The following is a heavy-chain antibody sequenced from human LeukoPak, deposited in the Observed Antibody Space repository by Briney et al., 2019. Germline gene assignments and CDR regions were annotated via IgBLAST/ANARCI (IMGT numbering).Heavy chain of an antibody. CDR2: ISSSSSYI. CDR3: ARAAAGIRSWFDP. CDR1: GFTFSSYS. V-gene: IGHV3-21*01. D-gene: IGHD6-13*01. J-gene: IGHJ5*02. Sequence: GGSLRLSCAASGFTFSSYSMNWVRHAPGKGLEWVSSISSSSSYIYYADSVKGRFTISRDNAKNSLYLQMNSLRAEDTAVYYCARAAAGIRSWFDPWGQGTLVTVSS.